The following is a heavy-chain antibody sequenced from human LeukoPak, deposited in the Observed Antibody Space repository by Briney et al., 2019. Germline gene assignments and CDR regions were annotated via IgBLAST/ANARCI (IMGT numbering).Heavy chain of an antibody. Sequence: GGSLRLSCAASGFTFSTYAMNWVRQAPGKGLEWVSAISGNGDNTYYTDSVKGRFTISRDNSKNTLYLQMNSLRAEDTAVYYCAKWSARDDYWGQGTLVTVSS. D-gene: IGHD3-10*01. CDR3: AKWSARDDY. CDR1: GFTFSTYA. V-gene: IGHV3-23*01. J-gene: IGHJ4*02. CDR2: ISGNGDNT.